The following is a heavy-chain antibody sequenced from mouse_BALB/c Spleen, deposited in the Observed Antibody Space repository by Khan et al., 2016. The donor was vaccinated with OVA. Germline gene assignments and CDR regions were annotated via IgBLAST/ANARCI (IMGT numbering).Heavy chain of an antibody. Sequence: VQLKQSGPGLVKPSQSLSLTCTVTGYSITSDYAWNWIRQFPGNKLEWMGYISYSGSTSYNPSLKSRISITRDTSKNQFFLQLNSVTTEDTATYYCARDWDYAMDYWGQGTSDTVSS. V-gene: IGHV3-2*02. CDR3: ARDWDYAMDY. CDR2: ISYSGST. D-gene: IGHD4-1*01. CDR1: GYSITSDYA. J-gene: IGHJ4*01.